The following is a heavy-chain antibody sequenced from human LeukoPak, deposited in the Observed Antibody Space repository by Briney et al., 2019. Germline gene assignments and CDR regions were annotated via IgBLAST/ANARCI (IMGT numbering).Heavy chain of an antibody. CDR1: GFTISTYW. V-gene: IGHV3-7*01. D-gene: IGHD5-24*01. CDR2: IKPDGREK. Sequence: GGSLRLSCAASGFTISTYWMIWVRHAPGKGLECVANIKPDGREKNYVDSVKGRFTVSRDNSLNTLHLQMNSLKTEDTAVYYCAREFGHNRWYFDYWGQGALVTVSS. CDR3: AREFGHNRWYFDY. J-gene: IGHJ4*02.